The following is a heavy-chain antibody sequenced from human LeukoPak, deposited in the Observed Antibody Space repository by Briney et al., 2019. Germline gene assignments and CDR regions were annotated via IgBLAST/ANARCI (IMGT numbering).Heavy chain of an antibody. J-gene: IGHJ3*02. V-gene: IGHV3-48*01. CDR2: IDARSGIT. Sequence: GGSLRLSCAATGFTFTIFGLNWVRQAPGKGPEWVSYIDARSGITYYADSVQGRFTISRDDARESVFLQMDGLRVDDTAVYYCARTYDFGRGPPGDAFDNWGPGTWVIVSA. CDR1: GFTFTIFG. D-gene: IGHD3-3*01. CDR3: ARTYDFGRGPPGDAFDN.